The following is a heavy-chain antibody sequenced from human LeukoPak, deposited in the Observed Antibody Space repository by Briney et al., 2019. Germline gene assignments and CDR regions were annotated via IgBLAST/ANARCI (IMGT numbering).Heavy chain of an antibody. Sequence: PGRSLRLSCAASGFTFSSYAMHWVRQAPGKGLEWVAVISYDGSNKYYADSVKGRFTISRDNSKNTLYLQMNSLRAEDTAVYYCAREAWELMGKYFDYWGQGTLVTVSS. D-gene: IGHD1-26*01. CDR2: ISYDGSNK. V-gene: IGHV3-30*01. CDR1: GFTFSSYA. J-gene: IGHJ4*02. CDR3: AREAWELMGKYFDY.